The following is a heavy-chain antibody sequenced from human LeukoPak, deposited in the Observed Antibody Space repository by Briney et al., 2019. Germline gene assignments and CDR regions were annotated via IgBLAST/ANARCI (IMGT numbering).Heavy chain of an antibody. V-gene: IGHV3-7*01. CDR3: ARFGDYGVDY. Sequence: GGSLRLSCGVSGFTFSSYWMSWVRQIPGKGLEWVANIDQVGYEKYYVDSVKGRFSISRDNAKNSLYVQMNSLRAEDTAVYYCARFGDYGVDYWGQGTLVTVSS. J-gene: IGHJ4*02. CDR2: IDQVGYEK. D-gene: IGHD4-17*01. CDR1: GFTFSSYW.